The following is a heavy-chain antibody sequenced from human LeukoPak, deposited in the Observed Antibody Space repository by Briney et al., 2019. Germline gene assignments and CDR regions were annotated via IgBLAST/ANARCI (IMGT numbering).Heavy chain of an antibody. V-gene: IGHV3-21*01. CDR2: ISSSSSYI. CDR3: ARDPSGSYSDYYFDY. D-gene: IGHD1-26*01. Sequence: GGSLRLSCAASGFTFSSYSMNWVRQAPGKGLEWVSSISSSSSYIYYADSVKGRFTISRDNAKNSLYLQMNSLRAEDTAVYYCARDPSGSYSDYYFDYWGQGTLVTVSS. J-gene: IGHJ4*02. CDR1: GFTFSSYS.